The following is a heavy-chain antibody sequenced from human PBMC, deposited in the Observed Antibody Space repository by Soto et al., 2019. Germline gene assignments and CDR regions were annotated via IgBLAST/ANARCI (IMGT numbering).Heavy chain of an antibody. J-gene: IGHJ4*02. CDR1: GFTFSSYA. V-gene: IGHV3-23*01. Sequence: GGSLRLSCAASGFTFSSYAMSWVRQAPGKGLEWVSAISGGGGGTYYADSVKGRRFSISRDNSKNTLYLQMDSLRAEDTAVYFCAKGPRYDVMATNYFDYWGQGTLVTVSS. CDR3: AKGPRYDVMATNYFDY. D-gene: IGHD5-12*01. CDR2: ISGGGGGT.